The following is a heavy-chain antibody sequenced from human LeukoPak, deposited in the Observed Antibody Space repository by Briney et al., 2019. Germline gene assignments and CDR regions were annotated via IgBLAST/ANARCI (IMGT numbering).Heavy chain of an antibody. V-gene: IGHV4-4*02. CDR3: ARGGPTVEFDY. D-gene: IGHD4-23*01. Sequence: PGGSLRLSCAASGFTFSGYGMHWVRQPPGKGLEWIGEIYHSGSTNYNPSLKSRVTISVDKSKNQFSLKLSSVTAADTAVYYCARGGPTVEFDYWGQGTLVTVSS. CDR1: GFTFSGYG. CDR2: IYHSGST. J-gene: IGHJ4*02.